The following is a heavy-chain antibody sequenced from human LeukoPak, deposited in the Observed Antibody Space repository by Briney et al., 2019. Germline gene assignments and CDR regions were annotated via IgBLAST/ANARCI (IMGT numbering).Heavy chain of an antibody. CDR1: GFTFDDYG. CDR2: RNGGST. D-gene: IGHD4-17*01. J-gene: IGHJ4*02. Sequence: AGASVRLSCAASGFTFDDYGMSWVRQAPGKALEWVSGRNGGSTGYADSVKGRFTVSRDNAKNSLYLQMNSLRAEDTALYHCARVYRDDSGDYEYFDYWGQGTLVTVSS. V-gene: IGHV3-20*01. CDR3: ARVYRDDSGDYEYFDY.